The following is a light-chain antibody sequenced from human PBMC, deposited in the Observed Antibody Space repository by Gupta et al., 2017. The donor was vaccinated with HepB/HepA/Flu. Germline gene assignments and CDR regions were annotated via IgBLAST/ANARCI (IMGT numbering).Light chain of an antibody. V-gene: IGKV3-11*01. J-gene: IGKJ3*01. CDR3: QQRSNWPPLVT. CDR2: DAS. CDR1: QSVSSY. Sequence: EIVLPQSPATLSLSPGERATLSCRASQSVSSYLAWYHKKPGQAPRLLIYDASKRATGIPARFSGSGSGTDFTLTISGLEPEDFAVYYCQQRSNWPPLVTFGPGTKVDIK.